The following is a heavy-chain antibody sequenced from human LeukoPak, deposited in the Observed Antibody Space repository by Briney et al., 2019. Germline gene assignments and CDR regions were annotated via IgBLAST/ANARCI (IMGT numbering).Heavy chain of an antibody. D-gene: IGHD3-3*01. Sequence: GASVKVSCKASGYTFTSYGISWVRQAPGQGLEWMGWISAYNGNTNYVRKLQGRVTMTTDTSTSTAYMELRSLRSDDTAVYYCARDAAEYDFWSGYYTGILGYWGQGTLVTVSS. J-gene: IGHJ4*02. CDR1: GYTFTSYG. CDR2: ISAYNGNT. V-gene: IGHV1-18*01. CDR3: ARDAAEYDFWSGYYTGILGY.